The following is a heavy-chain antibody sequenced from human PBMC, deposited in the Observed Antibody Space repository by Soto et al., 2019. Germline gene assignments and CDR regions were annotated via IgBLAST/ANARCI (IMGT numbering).Heavy chain of an antibody. D-gene: IGHD2-15*01. V-gene: IGHV1-69*02. CDR1: GGTFSSYT. J-gene: IGHJ3*02. Sequence: SVKVSCKASGGTFSSYTISWVRQAPGQGLEWMGRIIPILGIANYAQKFQGRVTITADKSTSTAYMELSSLRSEDTAVYYCARPDCSGGSCYSNAFDIWGQGTMVTVSS. CDR2: IIPILGIA. CDR3: ARPDCSGGSCYSNAFDI.